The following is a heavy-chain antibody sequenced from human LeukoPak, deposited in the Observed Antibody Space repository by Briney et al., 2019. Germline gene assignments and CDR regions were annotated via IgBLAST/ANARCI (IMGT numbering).Heavy chain of an antibody. CDR3: AREVMMVAATTFWYFDL. CDR2: ISSSSSYI. D-gene: IGHD2-15*01. CDR1: GFSFSSHS. J-gene: IGHJ2*01. V-gene: IGHV3-21*01. Sequence: GGSLRLSCAASGFSFSSHSMHWVRQAPGKGLEWVSSISSSSSYIYYADSVKGRFTISRDNAKNSLYLQMSSLRADDTAVYYCAREVMMVAATTFWYFDLWGRGTLVTVSS.